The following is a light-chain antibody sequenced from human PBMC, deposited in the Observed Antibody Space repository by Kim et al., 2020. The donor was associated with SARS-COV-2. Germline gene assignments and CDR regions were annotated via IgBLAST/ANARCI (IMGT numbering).Light chain of an antibody. CDR1: QSILHRKGNNY. CDR2: LGS. V-gene: IGKV2-28*01. Sequence: EPGSNSGRSSQSILHRKGNNYVDWYLQKPGQSPQLLIYLGSSRASGVPDRCSGSGSGTDFTLKISRVEAEDVGVYYCMEALQTPYSFGQGTKLEI. J-gene: IGKJ2*03. CDR3: MEALQTPYS.